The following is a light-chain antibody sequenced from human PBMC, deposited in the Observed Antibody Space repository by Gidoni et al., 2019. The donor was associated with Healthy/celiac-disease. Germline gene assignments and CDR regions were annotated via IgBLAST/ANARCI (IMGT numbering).Light chain of an antibody. J-gene: IGKJ5*01. CDR2: DAS. Sequence: DIQMTQSPSSLSASVGDRVTITCQESQDISNYLNWYQQKPGKAPKLLIYDASNLETGVPSRFSGSGSGTDFTFTISSLQPEDIATYYCQQYDNLPITFXQXTRLEIK. CDR1: QDISNY. CDR3: QQYDNLPIT. V-gene: IGKV1-33*01.